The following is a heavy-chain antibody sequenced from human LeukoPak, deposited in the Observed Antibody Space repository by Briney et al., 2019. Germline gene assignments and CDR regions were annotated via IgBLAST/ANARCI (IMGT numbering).Heavy chain of an antibody. V-gene: IGHV3-30-3*01. CDR2: ISYDGSNK. CDR3: ARDRIHAFDY. J-gene: IGHJ4*02. CDR1: GFTFSSYA. Sequence: GGSLRLSCAASGFTFSSYAMHWVRQAPGKGLEWVAVISYDGSNKYYADSVKGRFTISRDNSKNTLYLQMNSLRAEDTAVYYCARDRIHAFDYWGQGTLVTVSS. D-gene: IGHD2/OR15-2a*01.